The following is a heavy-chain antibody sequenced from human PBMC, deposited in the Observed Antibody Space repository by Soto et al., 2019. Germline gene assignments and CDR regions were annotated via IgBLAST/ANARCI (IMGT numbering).Heavy chain of an antibody. CDR3: ARARPPFNWFDR. V-gene: IGHV1-2*02. Sequence: QVHLVQSGAEVKKPGASVMVSCKASGYTFTDYYMEWVRQAPGQGLEWMGWINLNSGDTNFAPQFQGRVTMTRDTSITTAYMDLTRLRSDDTAVYYCARARPPFNWFDRWGQGTLVTVSS. CDR2: INLNSGDT. CDR1: GYTFTDYY. D-gene: IGHD6-6*01. J-gene: IGHJ5*02.